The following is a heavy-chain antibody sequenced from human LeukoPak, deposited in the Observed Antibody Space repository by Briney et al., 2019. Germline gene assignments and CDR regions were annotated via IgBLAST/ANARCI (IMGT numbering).Heavy chain of an antibody. CDR2: ISPTTAYI. CDR1: GFNFSAYT. Sequence: PGGSLRLSCATSGFNFSAYTMNWVRQAPGKGLDWVSSISPTTAYIHYADSMKGRFTISRDNARRSLYLQMNSLRVEDTAMYYCVSSLHGFSYGPGYWGQGTLVIVSS. J-gene: IGHJ4*02. D-gene: IGHD3-10*01. V-gene: IGHV3-21*01. CDR3: VSSLHGFSYGPGY.